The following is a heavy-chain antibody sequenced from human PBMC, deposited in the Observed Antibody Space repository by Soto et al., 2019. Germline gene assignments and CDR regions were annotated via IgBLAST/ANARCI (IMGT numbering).Heavy chain of an antibody. D-gene: IGHD5-18*01. V-gene: IGHV4-31*03. CDR1: GGSISSGGYY. CDR3: ARAHGPVDTAMVIFDY. CDR2: IYYSGST. J-gene: IGHJ4*02. Sequence: SETLSLTCTVSGGSISSGGYYWSWIRQHPGKGLEWIGYIYYSGSTYYNPSLKSRVTISVDTSKNQFSLKLSSVTAADTAVYYCARAHGPVDTAMVIFDYWGQGTLVTVSS.